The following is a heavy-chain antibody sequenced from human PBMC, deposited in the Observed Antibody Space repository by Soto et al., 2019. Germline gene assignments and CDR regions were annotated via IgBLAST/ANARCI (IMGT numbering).Heavy chain of an antibody. Sequence: QVQLVQSGAEVKKPGSSVKVSCKASGGTFSSYTISWVRQAPGQGLEWMGRIIPILGIANYAQKFQGRVTITADKSTSTAYIELSSLRSEDTAVYYCARGGSEQWLEYYFDYWGQGTLVTVSS. CDR3: ARGGSEQWLEYYFDY. V-gene: IGHV1-69*02. J-gene: IGHJ4*02. CDR1: GGTFSSYT. CDR2: IIPILGIA. D-gene: IGHD6-19*01.